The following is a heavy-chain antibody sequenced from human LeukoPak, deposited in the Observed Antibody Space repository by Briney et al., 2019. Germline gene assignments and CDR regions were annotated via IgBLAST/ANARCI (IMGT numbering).Heavy chain of an antibody. V-gene: IGHV3-48*03. CDR3: AKTRRGSGWYYLDY. Sequence: GGSLILSCAASGFTFSNYEMNWVRQAPGKGLEWVSYISITGSTIYYADSVKGRFTISRDNAKNSLYLQMNSLRAEDTAVYYCAKTRRGSGWYYLDYWGQGTLVTVSS. J-gene: IGHJ4*02. CDR2: ISITGSTI. CDR1: GFTFSNYE. D-gene: IGHD6-19*01.